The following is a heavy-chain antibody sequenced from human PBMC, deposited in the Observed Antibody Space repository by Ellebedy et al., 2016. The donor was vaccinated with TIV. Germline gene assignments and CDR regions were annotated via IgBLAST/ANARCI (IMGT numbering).Heavy chain of an antibody. J-gene: IGHJ4*02. CDR1: GYTFTDYY. Sequence: ASVKVSCKASGYTFTDYYIHWVRQAPGQGLEWMGWINPNSGGTNYAQKFQGWVTMTRDTSISTAYMELSRLRSDDTAVYYCARGDYYDSRNLNYWGQGTLVTVSS. D-gene: IGHD3-22*01. CDR2: INPNSGGT. V-gene: IGHV1-2*04. CDR3: ARGDYYDSRNLNY.